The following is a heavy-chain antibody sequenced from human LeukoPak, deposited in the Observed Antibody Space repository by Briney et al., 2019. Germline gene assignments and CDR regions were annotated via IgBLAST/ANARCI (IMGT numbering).Heavy chain of an antibody. CDR3: ARVGVAAAGNFGKFDY. V-gene: IGHV3-30*04. CDR2: ISYDGSNK. CDR1: GFTFSSYA. J-gene: IGHJ4*02. Sequence: QSGGSLRLSCAASGFTFSSYAMHWVRQAPGKGLEWVAIISYDGSNKYYADSVKGRFTISRDNSKNTLYLQMNSLRAEDTAVYYCARVGVAAAGNFGKFDYWGQGTLVTVSS. D-gene: IGHD6-13*01.